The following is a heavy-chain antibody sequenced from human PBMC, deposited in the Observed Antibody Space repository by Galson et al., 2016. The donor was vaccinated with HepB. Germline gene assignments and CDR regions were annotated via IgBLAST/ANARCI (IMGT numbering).Heavy chain of an antibody. CDR2: INTDNGNT. V-gene: IGHV1-3*04. Sequence: SVKVSCKASGYTFTSYSVHWVRQAPGQSLEWMGWINTDNGNTKYSQKFQGRVTITRDTSANIAYMELSNLISEDTAVYYCTRNAGGYNFGDWGQGTLITVPS. J-gene: IGHJ4*02. CDR1: GYTFTSYS. CDR3: TRNAGGYNFGD. D-gene: IGHD5-24*01.